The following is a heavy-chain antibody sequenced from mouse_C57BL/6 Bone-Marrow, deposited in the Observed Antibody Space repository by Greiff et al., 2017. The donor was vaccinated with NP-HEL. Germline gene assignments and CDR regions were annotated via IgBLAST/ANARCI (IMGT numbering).Heavy chain of an antibody. CDR1: GFTFSDYY. CDR3: ARHNDGYRGGHFTDAMDY. CDR2: ISNGGGST. V-gene: IGHV5-12*01. D-gene: IGHD2-3*01. Sequence: EVKLVESGGGLVQPGGSLKLSCAASGFTFSDYYMYWVRQTPEKRLEWVAYISNGGGSTYYPDTVKGRFTISRDNAKNTLYLQMSRLKSEDTAMYYCARHNDGYRGGHFTDAMDYWGQGTSVTVSS. J-gene: IGHJ4*01.